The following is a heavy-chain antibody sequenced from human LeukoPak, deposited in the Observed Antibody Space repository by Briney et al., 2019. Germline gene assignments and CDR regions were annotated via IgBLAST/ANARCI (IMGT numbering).Heavy chain of an antibody. D-gene: IGHD6-19*01. CDR1: RGSASSDY. CDR2: IYHPTTT. J-gene: IGHJ4*02. V-gene: IGHV4-59*02. Sequence: SETLSLTCSISRGSASSDYWSWIRQSPGKGLEWIGYIYHPTTTNYNPSLKSRVTMSLDTSKNQFSLDLTSVTGADTAVYFCATGHSSGWFDYWGPGTLVAVSS. CDR3: ATGHSSGWFDY.